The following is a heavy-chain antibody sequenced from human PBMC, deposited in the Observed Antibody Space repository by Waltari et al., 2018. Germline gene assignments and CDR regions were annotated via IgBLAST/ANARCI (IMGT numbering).Heavy chain of an antibody. CDR1: GYTFTSYD. CDR3: AKTDFWSGYYVNWFDP. D-gene: IGHD3-3*01. V-gene: IGHV1-8*01. Sequence: QVQLVQSGAEVKKPGASVKVSCKAPGYTFTSYDINWVRQATGQGLEWMGWMNPNSGNTGYAQKFQGRVTMTRNTSISTAYMELSSLRSEDTAVYYYAKTDFWSGYYVNWFDPWGQGTLVTVSS. J-gene: IGHJ5*02. CDR2: MNPNSGNT.